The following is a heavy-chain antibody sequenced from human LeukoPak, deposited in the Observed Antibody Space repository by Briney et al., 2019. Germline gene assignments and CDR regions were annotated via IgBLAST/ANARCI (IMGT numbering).Heavy chain of an antibody. Sequence: SETLSLTCTASGGSISSYYWSWIRQPPGKGLEWIGYIYYSGSTNYNPSLKSRVTISVDTSKNQFSLKLSPVTAADTAVYYCARGLWSPFDPWGQGTLVTVSS. CDR1: GGSISSYY. J-gene: IGHJ5*02. V-gene: IGHV4-59*01. CDR2: IYYSGST. D-gene: IGHD2-21*01. CDR3: ARGLWSPFDP.